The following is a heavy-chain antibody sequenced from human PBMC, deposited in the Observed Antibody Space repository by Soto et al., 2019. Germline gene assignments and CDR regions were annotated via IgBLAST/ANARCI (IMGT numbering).Heavy chain of an antibody. CDR1: GFTFSSYW. Sequence: EVQLVESGGGLVQPGGSLRLSCAASGFTFSSYWMHWVRQAPGKGLVWVSRINSDGSSTSYADSVKGRFTISRDNAKNTLYLQMISLRAEGPAVYYCARGGRLNWVFDLWGRGTLVTVSS. D-gene: IGHD1-26*01. CDR3: ARGGRLNWVFDL. V-gene: IGHV3-74*01. J-gene: IGHJ2*01. CDR2: INSDGSST.